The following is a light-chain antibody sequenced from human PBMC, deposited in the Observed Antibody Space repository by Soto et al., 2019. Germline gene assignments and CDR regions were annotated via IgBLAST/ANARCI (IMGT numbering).Light chain of an antibody. J-gene: IGKJ4*01. CDR3: QQYNNWPPLT. V-gene: IGKV3-15*01. Sequence: EIVMTQSPATLSVSPGESATLTCRASQSVSGNLAWYQQKPGQAPRLLIYGASTRATGIPARFSGSGSGTEFTLTISSLQSEDFAVYYCQQYNNWPPLTFGGGTKVEIK. CDR2: GAS. CDR1: QSVSGN.